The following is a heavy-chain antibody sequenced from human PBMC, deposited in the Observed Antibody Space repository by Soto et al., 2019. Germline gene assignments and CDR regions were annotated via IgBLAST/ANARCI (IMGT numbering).Heavy chain of an antibody. Sequence: ASETLSLTCAVSGYSISSGYYWGWIRQPPGKGLEWIGSIYHSGSTYYNPSLKSRVTISVDTSKNQFSLKLSSVTAADTAVYYCACAYYFDYWGQGTLVTVSS. CDR2: IYHSGST. CDR3: ACAYYFDY. V-gene: IGHV4-38-2*01. CDR1: GYSISSGYY. J-gene: IGHJ4*02.